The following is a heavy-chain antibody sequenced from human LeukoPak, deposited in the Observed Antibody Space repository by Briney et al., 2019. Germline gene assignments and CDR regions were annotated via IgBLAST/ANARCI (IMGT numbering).Heavy chain of an antibody. J-gene: IGHJ4*02. CDR2: IYQRGST. CDR3: ARVVPYMYCSGGSCYSFDY. V-gene: IGHV4-59*08. Sequence: PSETLSLTCTVSGVSISSHYWSWLRQPPGKGLEWLGYIYQRGSTNYNPSLKSRVTTSVDTSKNQFFLKLSSVTAADTAVYYCARVVPYMYCSGGSCYSFDYWGQGTLVTVSS. CDR1: GVSISSHY. D-gene: IGHD2-15*01.